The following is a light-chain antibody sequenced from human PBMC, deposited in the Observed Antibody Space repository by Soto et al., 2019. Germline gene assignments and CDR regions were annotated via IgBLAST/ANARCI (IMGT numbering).Light chain of an antibody. CDR1: QSDSSN. Sequence: EIVMTQSPATLSVSPGERATLSCRASQSDSSNLAWYQKKPGQAPRLLIYGASTRATGIPARFSGSGSGTEFTLTISSQQSEDFAVYYCQQYNNWPPWTFGQGTKVEIK. CDR3: QQYNNWPPWT. V-gene: IGKV3-15*01. CDR2: GAS. J-gene: IGKJ1*01.